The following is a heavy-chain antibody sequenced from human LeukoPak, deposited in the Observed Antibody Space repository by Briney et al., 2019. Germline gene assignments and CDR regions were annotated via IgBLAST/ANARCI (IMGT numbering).Heavy chain of an antibody. J-gene: IGHJ4*02. D-gene: IGHD4-17*01. CDR1: GFTFSSYG. V-gene: IGHV3-33*06. CDR2: IWYDGSNK. CDR3: AKDRDGDSDY. Sequence: GGSLRLSCAASGFTFSSYGIHWVRQAPGKGLEWVAVIWYDGSNKYYADSVKGRFTISRDNSKNTLYLQMNSLRAEDTAVYYCAKDRDGDSDYWGQGTLVTVSS.